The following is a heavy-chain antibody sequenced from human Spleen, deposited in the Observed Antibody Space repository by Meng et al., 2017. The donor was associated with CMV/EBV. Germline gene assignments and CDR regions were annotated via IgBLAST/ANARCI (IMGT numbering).Heavy chain of an antibody. CDR3: ARDPSPDIEVYHYGMDV. D-gene: IGHD3-9*01. J-gene: IGHJ6*02. Sequence: SLKISCAASGFTFDDYAMHWVRQAPGKGLEWVSGISWNSGSIGYADSVKGRFTISRDNAKNSLYLQMNSLRAEDTAVYYCARDPSPDIEVYHYGMDVWGHGTTVTVSS. V-gene: IGHV3-9*01. CDR2: ISWNSGSI. CDR1: GFTFDDYA.